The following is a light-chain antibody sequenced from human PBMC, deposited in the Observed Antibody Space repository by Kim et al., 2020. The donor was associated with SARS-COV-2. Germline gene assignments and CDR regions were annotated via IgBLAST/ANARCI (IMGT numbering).Light chain of an antibody. CDR2: AAS. V-gene: IGKV1-16*01. Sequence: ASVGDRFTITCRASQNVNNHLVWLQQKPGEAPKSLIYAASSLQSGVPTRFSGSGSGTDFTLTISSLLPEDFATYYCQQNSAYPLTFGGGTKVDIK. J-gene: IGKJ4*01. CDR1: QNVNNH. CDR3: QQNSAYPLT.